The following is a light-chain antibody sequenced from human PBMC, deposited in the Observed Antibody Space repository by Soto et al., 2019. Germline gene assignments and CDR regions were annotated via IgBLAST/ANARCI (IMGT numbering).Light chain of an antibody. V-gene: IGKV1-27*01. CDR1: QGFSSY. Sequence: DIQMTQSPSSLSASVGDRVTITCRASQGFSSYLAWYQQKPGKVPKLLIYDTSTLQSGVPSRFSGSTSGTDFTLTISSLQPEDVATYYCQKYDGAPWTFGQGTKVEIK. CDR2: DTS. CDR3: QKYDGAPWT. J-gene: IGKJ1*01.